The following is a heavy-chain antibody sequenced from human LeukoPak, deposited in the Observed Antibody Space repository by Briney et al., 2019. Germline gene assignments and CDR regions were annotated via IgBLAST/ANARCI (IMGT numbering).Heavy chain of an antibody. CDR3: ARGKYYDSSVARVLGHGDHKGGFDY. CDR2: INAGNGNT. CDR1: GYTFTSYA. Sequence: VASVKVSCKASGYTFTSYAMHWVRQAPGQRLEWMGWINAGNGNTKYSQKFQGRVTMTTDTPTTTAYMELRSLRSDDTAVYYCARGKYYDSSVARVLGHGDHKGGFDYWGQGTLVTVSS. D-gene: IGHD3-22*01. J-gene: IGHJ4*02. V-gene: IGHV1-3*01.